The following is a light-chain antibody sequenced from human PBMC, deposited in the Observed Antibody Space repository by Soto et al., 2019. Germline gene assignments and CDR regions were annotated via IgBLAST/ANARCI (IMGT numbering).Light chain of an antibody. CDR1: QRISTY. V-gene: IGKV1-39*01. J-gene: IGKJ3*01. Sequence: DIQMTQSAPSLSAAVGDRVTITCRASQRISTYLNWYQQKPGKVPKLLIYAASSLQSGVRSSFSGSGSGTDFTLTINYLEPGELATCYYQQSCTTPRAFGQWTKVDIK. CDR2: AAS. CDR3: QQSCTTPRA.